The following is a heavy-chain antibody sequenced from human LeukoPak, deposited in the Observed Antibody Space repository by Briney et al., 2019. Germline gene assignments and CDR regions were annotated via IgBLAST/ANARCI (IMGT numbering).Heavy chain of an antibody. CDR1: GGSFSGYY. CDR2: INHSGST. J-gene: IGHJ5*02. D-gene: IGHD2-2*01. Sequence: PSETLSLTCAVYGGSFSGYYWSWIRQPPGKGLEWIGEINHSGSTNYNPSLKSRVTISVDTSKNQFSLKLSSVTAADTAVYYCASLPAGYCSSTSCHRREVPWGQGTLVTVSS. CDR3: ASLPAGYCSSTSCHRREVP. V-gene: IGHV4-34*01.